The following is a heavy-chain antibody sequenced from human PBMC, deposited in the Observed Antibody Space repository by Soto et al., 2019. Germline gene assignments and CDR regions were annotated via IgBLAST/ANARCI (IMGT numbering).Heavy chain of an antibody. V-gene: IGHV4-30-4*01. CDR1: VASTSSDNY. J-gene: IGHJ4*02. CDR3: AREGGESSDGLYYFDS. CDR2: IYYSGNT. D-gene: IGHD3-16*01. Sequence: PSETLSLTCTVSVASTSSDNYWRWVRQPPGKGPEWIGHIYYSGNTDYNPSLKSRLAISIDTSKNQFSLKLSSVTAADTAVYFCAREGGESSDGLYYFDSWGQGSLVTVSS.